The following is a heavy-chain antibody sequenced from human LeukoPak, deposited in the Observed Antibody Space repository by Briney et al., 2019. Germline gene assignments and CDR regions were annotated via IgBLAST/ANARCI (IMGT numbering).Heavy chain of an antibody. CDR1: GGSISSGGYY. CDR3: ARGAFTIFGAFDI. D-gene: IGHD3-3*01. Sequence: PSETLSLTCTVSGGSISSGGYYWSWIRQHPGQGLEWIGYIYYSGSTYYNPSLKSRVTISVDTSKNQFSLKLSSVTAADTAVYYCARGAFTIFGAFDIWGQGTMVTVSS. CDR2: IYYSGST. J-gene: IGHJ3*02. V-gene: IGHV4-31*03.